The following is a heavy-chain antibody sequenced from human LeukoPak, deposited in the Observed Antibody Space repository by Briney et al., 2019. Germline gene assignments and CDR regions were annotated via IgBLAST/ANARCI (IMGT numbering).Heavy chain of an antibody. Sequence: GSLRLSCAASGFTFSSYAMSWVRQAPGKGLEWVSAISGSGGSTYYADSVKGRFTISRDNSKNTLYLRMNSLRAEDTAVYYCAKVWYSGTIRGNFDYWGQGTLVTVSS. CDR3: AKVWYSGTIRGNFDY. D-gene: IGHD1-26*01. CDR2: ISGSGGST. J-gene: IGHJ4*02. V-gene: IGHV3-23*01. CDR1: GFTFSSYA.